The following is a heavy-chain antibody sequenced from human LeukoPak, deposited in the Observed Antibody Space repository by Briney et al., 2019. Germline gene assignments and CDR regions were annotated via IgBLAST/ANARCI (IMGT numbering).Heavy chain of an antibody. CDR1: RYTFIDYC. V-gene: IGHV1-8*03. Sequence: GASVKVSCKASRYTFIDYCIHWVRQAPGQGLEWMGWMNPNSGNTGYAQKFQGRVTITRNTSISTAYMELSSLRSEDTAVYYCARGYSSSSSESNWFDPWGQGTLVTVSS. D-gene: IGHD6-6*01. J-gene: IGHJ5*02. CDR2: MNPNSGNT. CDR3: ARGYSSSSSESNWFDP.